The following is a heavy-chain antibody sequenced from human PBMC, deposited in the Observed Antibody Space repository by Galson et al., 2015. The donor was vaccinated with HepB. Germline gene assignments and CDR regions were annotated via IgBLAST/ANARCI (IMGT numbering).Heavy chain of an antibody. CDR1: GFTFSSYA. D-gene: IGHD6-6*01. CDR2: ISYDGSNK. CDR3: ASSWYYFDY. Sequence: SLRLSCAASGFTFSSYAMHWVRQAPGKGLEWVAVISYDGSNKYYADSVKGRFTISRDNSKNTLYLQMNSLRAEDTAVYYCASSWYYFDYWGQGTLVTVSS. V-gene: IGHV3-30*04. J-gene: IGHJ4*02.